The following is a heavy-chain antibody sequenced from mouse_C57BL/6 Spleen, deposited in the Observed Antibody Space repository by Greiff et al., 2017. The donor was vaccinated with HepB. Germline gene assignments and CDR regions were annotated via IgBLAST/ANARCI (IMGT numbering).Heavy chain of an antibody. CDR3: ARKDSNYWYFDV. CDR2: IDPSDSET. V-gene: IGHV1-52*01. D-gene: IGHD2-5*01. J-gene: IGHJ1*03. CDR1: GYTFTSYW. Sequence: VQLQQPGAELVRPGSSVKLSCKASGYTFTSYWMHWVKQRPIQGLEWIGNIDPSDSETHYNQKFKDKATLTVDKSSSTAYMQLSSLTSEDSAVYYCARKDSNYWYFDVWGTGTTVTVSS.